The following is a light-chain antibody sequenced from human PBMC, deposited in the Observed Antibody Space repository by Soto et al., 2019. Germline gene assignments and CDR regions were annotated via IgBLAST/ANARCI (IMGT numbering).Light chain of an antibody. J-gene: IGKJ5*01. CDR3: QQYMSWPIT. V-gene: IGKV3D-15*01. Sequence: EIVMTQSPATLSVSPGESATLTCRASQSINRDLAWYVQKPGQAPRRVVYGASTWTTGVPPRFTGSGSGTEFTRTISGLQAVDFAVDYCQQYMSWPITFGQGTRLEIK. CDR2: GAS. CDR1: QSINRD.